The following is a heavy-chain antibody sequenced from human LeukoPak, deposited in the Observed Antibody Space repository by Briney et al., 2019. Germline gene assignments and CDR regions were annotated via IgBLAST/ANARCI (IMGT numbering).Heavy chain of an antibody. D-gene: IGHD5-12*01. CDR2: ISGSGGST. CDR1: GFTFSSYA. Sequence: RGSLRLSCAASGFTFSSYAMSWVRQAPGKGLEWVSAISGSGGSTYYADSVKGRFTISRDNSKNTLYLQMNSLRAEDTAVYYCASLVSGEIGFDYWGQGTLVTVSS. J-gene: IGHJ4*02. V-gene: IGHV3-23*01. CDR3: ASLVSGEIGFDY.